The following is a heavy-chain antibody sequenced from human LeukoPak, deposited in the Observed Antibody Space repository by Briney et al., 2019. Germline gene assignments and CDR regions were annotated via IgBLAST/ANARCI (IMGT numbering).Heavy chain of an antibody. CDR2: IRSSSSTI. D-gene: IGHD2-15*01. Sequence: GGSLRLSCAASGFSFSTYSMNWVRQAPGKGLEWVSWIRSSSSTIYYADSVKGRFTISRDNAKNSLYLQMDSLRAEDTAVYYCARGDGYCSGGSCCSGSGGIDIWGQGTMVTVSS. CDR1: GFSFSTYS. CDR3: ARGDGYCSGGSCCSGSGGIDI. V-gene: IGHV3-48*04. J-gene: IGHJ3*02.